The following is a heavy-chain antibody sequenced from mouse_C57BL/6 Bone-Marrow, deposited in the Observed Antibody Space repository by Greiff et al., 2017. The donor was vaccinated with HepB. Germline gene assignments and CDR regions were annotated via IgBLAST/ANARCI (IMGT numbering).Heavy chain of an antibody. D-gene: IGHD2-3*01. CDR1: GYTFTDYY. CDR3: ARDGYYVGPRLTY. V-gene: IGHV1-19*01. CDR2: INPYNGGT. Sequence: QLQQSGPVLVKPGASVKMSCKASGYTFTDYYMNWVKQSHGKSLEWIGVINPYNGGTSYNQKFKGKATLTVDKSSSTAYMELNSLTSEDSAVYYCARDGYYVGPRLTYWGQGTLVTVSA. J-gene: IGHJ3*01.